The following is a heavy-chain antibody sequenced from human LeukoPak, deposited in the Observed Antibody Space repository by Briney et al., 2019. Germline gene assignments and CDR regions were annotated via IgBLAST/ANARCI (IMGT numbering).Heavy chain of an antibody. CDR3: ARVTAVAGHLYDY. CDR2: INPNSGGT. CDR1: GYTFTGYY. V-gene: IGHV1-2*02. J-gene: IGHJ4*02. D-gene: IGHD6-19*01. Sequence: ASVKVSCKASGYTFTGYYMHWVRQAPGQGLEWMGWINPNSGGTNYAQKFQGRVTMTRDTSISTAYMELSRLRSDDTAVYYCARVTAVAGHLYDYWGQGTLVNVSS.